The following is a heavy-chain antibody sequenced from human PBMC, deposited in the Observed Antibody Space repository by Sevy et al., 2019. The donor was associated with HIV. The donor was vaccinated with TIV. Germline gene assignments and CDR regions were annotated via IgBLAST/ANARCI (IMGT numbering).Heavy chain of an antibody. CDR2: ISYTGST. CDR1: GVSISGGAYY. CDR3: ARRGDNNWFDP. V-gene: IGHV4-39*01. J-gene: IGHJ5*02. D-gene: IGHD2-15*01. Sequence: SETLSLTCTVSGVSISGGAYYWSWIRQPPGKGLEWIGSISYTGSTYYNPSLKSRVTISVDTSKNQFSLKLTSVTAADTAVYYCARRGDNNWFDPWGQGTLVTVSS.